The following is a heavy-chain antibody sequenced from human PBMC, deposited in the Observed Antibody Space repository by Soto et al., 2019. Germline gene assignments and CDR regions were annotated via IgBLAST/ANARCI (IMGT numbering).Heavy chain of an antibody. CDR3: GKVLVGATGHTDSDS. CDR1: GGSIYRSGYY. Sequence: SETLSLTCTVSGGSIYRSGYYWGWIRQPPGRGLEWIGNIDYNGVTYSNPSLKSRVTISRGTSKNQFSLKLTSVTAADTALYYCGKVLVGATGHTDSDSWGPGTLVAVSS. V-gene: IGHV4-39*01. D-gene: IGHD2-15*01. J-gene: IGHJ4*02. CDR2: IDYNGVT.